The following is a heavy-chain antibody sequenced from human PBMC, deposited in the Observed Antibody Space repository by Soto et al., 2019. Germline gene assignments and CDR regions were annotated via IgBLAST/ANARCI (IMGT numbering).Heavy chain of an antibody. Sequence: SQTLSLTCAISGDSVSSNSAAWNWIRQSPSRGLEWLGRTYYRSKWYNDYAVSVKSRITINPDTSKNQSSLQLNSVTPEDTAVYYCARAPRGYSYGHNPDLYYYGMDVWGQGTTVTVSS. V-gene: IGHV6-1*01. CDR3: ARAPRGYSYGHNPDLYYYGMDV. D-gene: IGHD5-18*01. J-gene: IGHJ6*02. CDR1: GDSVSSNSAA. CDR2: TYYRSKWYN.